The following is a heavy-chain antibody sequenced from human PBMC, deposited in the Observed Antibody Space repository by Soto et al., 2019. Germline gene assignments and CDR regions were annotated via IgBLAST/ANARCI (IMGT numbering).Heavy chain of an antibody. J-gene: IGHJ3*02. V-gene: IGHV3-48*02. D-gene: IGHD3-22*01. CDR1: GFTFSSYS. CDR3: ASGVYYYDSSGYGDAFDI. CDR2: ISSSSSTI. Sequence: EVQLVESGGGLVQPGGSLRLSCAASGFTFSSYSMNWVRQAPGKGLEWVSYISSSSSTIYYADSVKGRFTISRDNAKNSLYLQMNSLRDEDTAVYYCASGVYYYDSSGYGDAFDIWGQGTMVTVSS.